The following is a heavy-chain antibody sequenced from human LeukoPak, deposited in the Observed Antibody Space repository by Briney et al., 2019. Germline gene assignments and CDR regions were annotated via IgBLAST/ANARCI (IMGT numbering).Heavy chain of an antibody. V-gene: IGHV1-8*01. D-gene: IGHD3-10*01. Sequence: ASVKVSCKAAGYTFSTYDISWVRQATGQGLEWMGWMNPKSGNTLYAQKFQGRVTMTRNTSISTAYMELSSLRSEDTAVYYCARDQGSGSYSAEDYWGQGTLVTVSS. J-gene: IGHJ4*02. CDR2: MNPKSGNT. CDR1: GYTFSTYD. CDR3: ARDQGSGSYSAEDY.